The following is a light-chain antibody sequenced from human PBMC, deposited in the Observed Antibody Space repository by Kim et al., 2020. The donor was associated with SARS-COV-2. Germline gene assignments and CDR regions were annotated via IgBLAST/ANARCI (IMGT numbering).Light chain of an antibody. CDR3: SAWDDSLNGYWV. Sequence: QPVLTQPPSASGTPGQRVTISCSGSKSNIGSNTVNWYQQLPGAAPKLLIYTNDQRPSGVPDRFSGSKSGTSASLAISGLQSEDEADYYCSAWDDSLNGYWVFGGGTQLTVL. V-gene: IGLV1-44*01. J-gene: IGLJ3*02. CDR1: KSNIGSNT. CDR2: TND.